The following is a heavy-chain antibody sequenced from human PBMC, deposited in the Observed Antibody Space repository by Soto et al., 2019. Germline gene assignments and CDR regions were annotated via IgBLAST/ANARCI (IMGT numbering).Heavy chain of an antibody. CDR1: GFTFSSYA. CDR2: ISGSGGST. V-gene: IGHV3-23*01. J-gene: IGHJ4*02. CDR3: AKDLIPEGAAWDY. Sequence: EVQLLEAGGGLVQPGGSLRLSCAASGFTFSSYAMSWVRQAPGKGLEWVSAISGSGGSTYYADSVKGRFTISRDNSKNTLYLQMSSLRAEDTAVYYCAKDLIPEGAAWDYWGQGTLVTVSS. D-gene: IGHD2-8*01.